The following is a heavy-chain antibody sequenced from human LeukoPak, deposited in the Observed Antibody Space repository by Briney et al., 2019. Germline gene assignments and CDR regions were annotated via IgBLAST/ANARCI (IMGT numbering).Heavy chain of an antibody. CDR1: GYSFDDYA. D-gene: IGHD3-22*01. Sequence: SLRLSCAASGYSFDDYAMYWVRQAPGKGLEWVSGICLNSGSIGYADSVKGRFTISRDNAKSSLYLQMNSLRAEDTALYYCAKDIRGYYDSSGWYYYYYGMDVWGQGPTVTV. CDR3: AKDIRGYYDSSGWYYYYYGMDV. CDR2: ICLNSGSI. J-gene: IGHJ6*02. V-gene: IGHV3-9*01.